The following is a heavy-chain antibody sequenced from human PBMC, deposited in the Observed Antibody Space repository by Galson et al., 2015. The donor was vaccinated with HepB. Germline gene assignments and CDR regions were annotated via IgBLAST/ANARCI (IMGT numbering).Heavy chain of an antibody. CDR2: MNPNSGNT. Sequence: SVKVSCKASGYTFTSYDINWVRQATGQGLEWMGWMNPNSGNTGYAQKFQGRVTMTRNTSISTAYMELSSLRSEDTAVYYCARGLYTYYYDSSGFDYWGQGTLVTVSS. CDR1: GYTFTSYD. D-gene: IGHD3-22*01. CDR3: ARGLYTYYYDSSGFDY. V-gene: IGHV1-8*01. J-gene: IGHJ4*02.